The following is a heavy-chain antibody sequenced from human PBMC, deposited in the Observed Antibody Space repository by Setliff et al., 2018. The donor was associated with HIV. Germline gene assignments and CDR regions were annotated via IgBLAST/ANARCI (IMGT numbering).Heavy chain of an antibody. CDR3: ARQPETYYYDGGVYFPGPYFDY. CDR2: INTGNGNT. J-gene: IGHJ4*02. D-gene: IGHD3-22*01. CDR1: GYTFNSYA. Sequence: ASVKVSCKASGYTFNSYAMHWVRQAPGQRPEWMGWINTGNGNTRHSQKFHGRVTITRDTPASTAYMELSSLRSEDTAVYYCARQPETYYYDGGVYFPGPYFDYWGQGAPVTVSS. V-gene: IGHV1-3*04.